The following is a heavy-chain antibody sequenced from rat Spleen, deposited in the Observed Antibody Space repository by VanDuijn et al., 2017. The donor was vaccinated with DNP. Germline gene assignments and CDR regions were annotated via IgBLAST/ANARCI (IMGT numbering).Heavy chain of an antibody. CDR2: LNYDGSRT. J-gene: IGHJ2*01. CDR1: GFTFRDYN. CDR3: ARPDY. Sequence: EVQLVESGGGLVQPGRSLKLSCAASGFTFRDYNMAWVRQATKKGLEWVATLNYDGSRTDYRDSVKGRFTVSRDNAKSTLYLEVDSLRSEETATYYCARPDYWGQGVMVTVSS. V-gene: IGHV5-7*01.